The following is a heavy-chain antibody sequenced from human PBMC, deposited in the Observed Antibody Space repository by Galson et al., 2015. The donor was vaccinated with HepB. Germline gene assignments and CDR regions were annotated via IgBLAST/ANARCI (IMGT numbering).Heavy chain of an antibody. J-gene: IGHJ3*02. CDR1: GYSFTSYW. V-gene: IGHV5-10-1*01. CDR3: ARHLRWHGSSWDTFDI. Sequence: QSGAEVKRPGESLRISCKGSGYSFTSYWISWVRQMPGKGLEWMGRIDPSDSYVNYSPSFQGHVTISVDKSISTAYLQWSSLKASDTAMLYCARHLRWHGSSWDTFDIWGQGTMLTVSS. D-gene: IGHD6-13*01. CDR2: IDPSDSYV.